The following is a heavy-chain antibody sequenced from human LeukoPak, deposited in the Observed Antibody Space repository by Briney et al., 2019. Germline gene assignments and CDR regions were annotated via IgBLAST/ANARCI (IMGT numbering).Heavy chain of an antibody. CDR3: ARAPGWVYYFDY. CDR1: GFTVSSNY. D-gene: IGHD1-26*01. V-gene: IGHV3-66*02. CDR2: IYSGGST. J-gene: IGHJ4*02. Sequence: GESLKISCAASGFTVSSNYMSWVRQAPGKGLEWVSVIYSGGSTYYADSVKGRFTISRDNSKNTLYLQMNSLRAEDTAVYYCARAPGWVYYFDYWAREPWSPSPQ.